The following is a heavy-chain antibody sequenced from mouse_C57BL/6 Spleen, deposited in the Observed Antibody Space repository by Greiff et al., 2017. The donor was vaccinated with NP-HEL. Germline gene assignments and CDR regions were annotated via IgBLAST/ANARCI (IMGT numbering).Heavy chain of an antibody. V-gene: IGHV1-82*01. J-gene: IGHJ1*03. Sequence: VQLQESGPELVKPGASVKISCKASGYAFSSSWMNWVKQRPGKGLEWIGRIYPGDGDTNYNGKFKGKATLTADKSSSTAYMQLSSLTSEDSAVYFCARWYYGSSPWYFDVWGTGTTVTVSS. CDR3: ARWYYGSSPWYFDV. D-gene: IGHD1-1*01. CDR1: GYAFSSSW. CDR2: IYPGDGDT.